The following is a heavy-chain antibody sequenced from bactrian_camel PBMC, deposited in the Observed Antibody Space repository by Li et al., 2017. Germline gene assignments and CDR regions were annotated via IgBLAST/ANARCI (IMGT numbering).Heavy chain of an antibody. J-gene: IGHJ4*01. Sequence: HVQLVESGGGSVQAGGSLRLTCAASGRTDSYNVMGWFRQAPGKGREGVAQIDSDGSLKYADSVKGRFTISKDNARNTLYLQMNSLKSEDTAMYYCASAPLWDSCPLSTVLRYNYWGQGTQVTVS. V-gene: IGHV3S57*01. CDR3: ASAPLWDSCPLSTVLRYNY. D-gene: IGHD6*01. CDR1: GRTDSYNV. CDR2: IDSDGSL.